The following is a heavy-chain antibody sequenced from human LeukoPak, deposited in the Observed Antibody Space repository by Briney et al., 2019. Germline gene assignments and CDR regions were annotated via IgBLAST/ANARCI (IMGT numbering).Heavy chain of an antibody. Sequence: GRSLRLSCTASGFTFGDYAMSWFRQAPGKGLEWVGFIRSKAYGGSTEYAASVKGRFTISRDDSKSIAYLQMNSLKTEDTAVYYCTSSWIVVVPASFDYWGQGTLVTVSS. CDR3: TSSWIVVVPASFDY. CDR2: IRSKAYGGST. J-gene: IGHJ4*02. CDR1: GFTFGDYA. D-gene: IGHD2-2*01. V-gene: IGHV3-49*03.